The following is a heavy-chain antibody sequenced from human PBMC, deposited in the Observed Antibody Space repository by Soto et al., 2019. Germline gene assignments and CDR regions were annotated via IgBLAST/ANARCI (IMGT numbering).Heavy chain of an antibody. J-gene: IGHJ4*02. Sequence: SETLSLTCTVSGGSISSYYWCWIRQTPGKGLEWIGYINYSGSTNYNPSLKSRVNISVDTSKNLFSLKLSSVTAADTAVYYCASRERQWLNFDYWGQGTLGTVSS. CDR3: ASRERQWLNFDY. CDR1: GGSISSYY. D-gene: IGHD6-19*01. CDR2: INYSGST. V-gene: IGHV4-59*12.